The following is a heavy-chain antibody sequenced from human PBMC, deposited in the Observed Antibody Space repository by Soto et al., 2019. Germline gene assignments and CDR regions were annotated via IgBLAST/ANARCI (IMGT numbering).Heavy chain of an antibody. V-gene: IGHV4-39*01. CDR2: IYYSGST. Sequence: QLQLQESGPGLVKPSETLSLTCTVSGGSIGSTSYYWGWIRQPPGKGLEWIGSIYYSGSTYYNPSLRSRVTISVDTSKNQISLKLSSVTAADTAVYYCARHGNGDYYDYWGQGTLVTVSS. CDR3: ARHGNGDYYDY. J-gene: IGHJ4*02. D-gene: IGHD1-1*01. CDR1: GGSIGSTSYY.